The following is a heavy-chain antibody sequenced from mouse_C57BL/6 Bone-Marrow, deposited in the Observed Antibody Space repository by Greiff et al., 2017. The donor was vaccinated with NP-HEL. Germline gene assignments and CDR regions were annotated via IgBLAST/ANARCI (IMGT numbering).Heavy chain of an antibody. CDR2: IYPSDSET. D-gene: IGHD1-1*01. CDR3: ARSYGSSYGYAMDY. J-gene: IGHJ4*01. V-gene: IGHV1-61*01. CDR1: GYTFTSYW. Sequence: QVQLKQPGAELVRPGSSVKLSCKASGYTFTSYWMDWVKQRPGQGLEWIGNIYPSDSETNYNQKFKDKATLTVDKSSSTAYMQLSSLTSEDSAVYYCARSYGSSYGYAMDYWGQGTSVTVSS.